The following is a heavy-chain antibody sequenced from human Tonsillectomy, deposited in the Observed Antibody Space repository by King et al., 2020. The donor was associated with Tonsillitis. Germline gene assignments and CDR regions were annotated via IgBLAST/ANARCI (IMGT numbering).Heavy chain of an antibody. CDR2: ITSSSSSI. Sequence: VQLVESGGGLVQPGGSLRLSCAASGFTFSTYNMNWVRQAPGQGLEWVAYITSSSSSIYYADSVKVRFTISRDNAKISLYLQMNSLRAEDTAVYYCARPDYGDFYFDSWGQGTLVTVSS. CDR1: GFTFSTYN. D-gene: IGHD4-17*01. J-gene: IGHJ4*02. CDR3: ARPDYGDFYFDS. V-gene: IGHV3-48*01.